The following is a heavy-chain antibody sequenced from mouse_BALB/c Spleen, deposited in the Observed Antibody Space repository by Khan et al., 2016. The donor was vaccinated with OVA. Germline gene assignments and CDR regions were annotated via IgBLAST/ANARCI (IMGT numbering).Heavy chain of an antibody. CDR2: IWSGGST. V-gene: IGHV2-2*02. J-gene: IGHJ3*01. CDR1: GFSLTSYG. D-gene: IGHD2-4*01. CDR3: ARNYDYDEGLAY. Sequence: QVQLKQSGPGLVQPSQSLSITCTVSGFSLTSYGVHWVRQSPGKGLKWLGVIWSGGSTDYSAAFISRLSITKDNYKSQVVFKMNSRQANDTAIYYCARNYDYDEGLAYWGQGTLVTVSA.